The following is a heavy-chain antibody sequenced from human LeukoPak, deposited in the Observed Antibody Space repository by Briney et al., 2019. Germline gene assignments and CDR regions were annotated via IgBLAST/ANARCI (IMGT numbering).Heavy chain of an antibody. J-gene: IGHJ4*02. Sequence: SETLSLTCADYGGSFSGYYWSWIRQPPGKGLEWIGEINHSGSTNYNPSLKSRVTISVDTSKNQFSLKLSSVTAADTAVYYCARRPAAIRRMGAFDYWGQGTLVTVSS. V-gene: IGHV4-34*01. D-gene: IGHD2-2*02. CDR1: GGSFSGYY. CDR3: ARRPAAIRRMGAFDY. CDR2: INHSGST.